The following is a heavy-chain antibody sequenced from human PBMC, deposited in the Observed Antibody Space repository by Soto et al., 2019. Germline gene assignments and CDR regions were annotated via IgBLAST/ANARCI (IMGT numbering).Heavy chain of an antibody. CDR2: FGTTPGFV. J-gene: IGHJ4*02. V-gene: IGHV3-48*02. D-gene: IGHD3-16*01. CDR1: GFMFSNHG. CDR3: VRDHNWAFDY. Sequence: DVQLVESGGGLVKPGGSLRLSCAASGFMFSNHGMNWVRQAPGKGLQWLAYFGTTPGFVYYAESVKGRFTISRDNAKNSLFLQMNSLRDEDTAIYYCVRDHNWAFDYWGQGALVTVSS.